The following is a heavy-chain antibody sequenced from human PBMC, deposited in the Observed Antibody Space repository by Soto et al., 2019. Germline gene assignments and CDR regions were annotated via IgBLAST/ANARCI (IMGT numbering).Heavy chain of an antibody. J-gene: IGHJ5*02. Sequence: GASVKVSCKASGYTFTSYTISWVRQAPGQGLEWMGRIIPIFGIANYAQKFHGRVTITADKSTSTAYMELSSLISEDTAVYYCATSAGPSSSNYFDPWGQGTLVTVSS. CDR1: GYTFTSYT. D-gene: IGHD6-13*01. V-gene: IGHV1-69*02. CDR3: ATSAGPSSSNYFDP. CDR2: IIPIFGIA.